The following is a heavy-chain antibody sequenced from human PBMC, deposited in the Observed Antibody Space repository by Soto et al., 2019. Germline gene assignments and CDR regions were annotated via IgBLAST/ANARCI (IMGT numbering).Heavy chain of an antibody. CDR3: ARGSYGDY. Sequence: QVHLVQSGAEVKKPGASVKVSCKASGYTFTSYGITWVRQAPGQGLEWMGWISAHNGITDYAQKLQGRVIVTRDTSTSTAYMELRSLRSDATALYYCARGSYGDYWGQGALVTVSS. D-gene: IGHD3-10*01. V-gene: IGHV1-18*01. CDR1: GYTFTSYG. J-gene: IGHJ4*02. CDR2: ISAHNGIT.